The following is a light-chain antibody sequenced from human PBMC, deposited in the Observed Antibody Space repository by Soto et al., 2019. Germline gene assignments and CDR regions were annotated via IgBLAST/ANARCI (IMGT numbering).Light chain of an antibody. V-gene: IGKV1-39*01. Sequence: DIQMTQSPSSLSASVGDRVTITCRASESVITYLNWYRQKPGKAPNLLIHTASTLESGVPTRFSGSGSGTDFTLTISSLQSEDFGVYYCQQYYTWPRGTFGQGTKVDIK. CDR3: QQYYTWPRGT. J-gene: IGKJ1*01. CDR1: ESVITY. CDR2: TAS.